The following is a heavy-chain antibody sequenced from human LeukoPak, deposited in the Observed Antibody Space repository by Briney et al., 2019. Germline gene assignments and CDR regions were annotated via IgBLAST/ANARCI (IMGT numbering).Heavy chain of an antibody. V-gene: IGHV1-8*03. CDR3: ARGVPWGGAFDI. D-gene: IGHD7-27*01. CDR2: MNPNSGNT. J-gene: IGHJ3*02. CDR1: GYTFTSYD. Sequence: GASVKVSCKASGYTFTSYDINWVRQATGQGLEWMGWMNPNSGNTGYAQKFQGRVTITRNTSISTAYTELSSLRSEDTAVYYCARGVPWGGAFDIWGQGTMVTVSS.